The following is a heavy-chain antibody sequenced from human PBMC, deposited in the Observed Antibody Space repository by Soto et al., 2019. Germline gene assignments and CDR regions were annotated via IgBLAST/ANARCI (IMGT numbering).Heavy chain of an antibody. V-gene: IGHV1-46*01. CDR3: ARSSGGNFGIIIEGSNWFDP. CDR2: INPHGGST. D-gene: IGHD3-3*01. CDR1: GYTFTSYY. J-gene: IGHJ5*02. Sequence: ASVKVSFKAPGYTFTSYYLNWVRQAPGQGLEWMGVINPHGGSTKYAQKFQGRVTMTRDTSRSTVYMELRSLRSDDTAIYYCARSSGGNFGIIIEGSNWFDPWGQGTLVTVSS.